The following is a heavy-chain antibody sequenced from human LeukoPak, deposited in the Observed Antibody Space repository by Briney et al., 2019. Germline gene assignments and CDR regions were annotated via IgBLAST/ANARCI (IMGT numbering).Heavy chain of an antibody. CDR2: INHSGST. D-gene: IGHD3-22*01. CDR1: GGSFSGYY. CDR3: ARGRDTYYYDSSGRNDAFGI. Sequence: SETLSLTCAVYGGSFSGYYWSWIRQPPGKGLEWIGEINHSGSTNYNPSLKSRVTISVDTSKNQSSLKLSSVTAADTAVYYCARGRDTYYYDSSGRNDAFGIWGQGTMVTVSS. J-gene: IGHJ3*02. V-gene: IGHV4-34*01.